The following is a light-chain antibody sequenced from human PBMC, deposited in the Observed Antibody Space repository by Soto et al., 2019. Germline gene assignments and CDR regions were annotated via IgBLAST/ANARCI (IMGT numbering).Light chain of an antibody. CDR2: DAS. Sequence: EIVLTQSPATLSLSPGERATLSCRASQSVSSYLAWYQQRPGQAPRLLIFDASNRATGIPARFSGSGSGTVFTLTISSLEPEDVAVYYCQQRSDWTRTFGGGTQVEIK. J-gene: IGKJ4*01. CDR3: QQRSDWTRT. CDR1: QSVSSY. V-gene: IGKV3-11*01.